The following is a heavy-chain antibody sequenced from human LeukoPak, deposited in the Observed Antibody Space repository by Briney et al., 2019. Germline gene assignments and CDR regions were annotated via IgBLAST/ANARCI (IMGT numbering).Heavy chain of an antibody. CDR3: ARGLAAAEY. CDR1: GYTFTSYY. J-gene: IGHJ4*02. V-gene: IGHV1-46*01. CDR2: INPTGGST. D-gene: IGHD6-13*01. Sequence: GASVNVSCKASGYTFTSYYIHWVRQAPGQGLEWMGIINPTGGSTNHAQEFQGRVTMTRDTSTSTVYMELSSLRSEDTAIYYCARGLAAAEYWGQGTLVTVSS.